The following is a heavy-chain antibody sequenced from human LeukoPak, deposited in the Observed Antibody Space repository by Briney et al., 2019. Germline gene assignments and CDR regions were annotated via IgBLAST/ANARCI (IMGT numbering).Heavy chain of an antibody. CDR3: ARHIFGGVIVIAFDY. D-gene: IGHD3-16*02. CDR1: GYTFTGYW. CDR2: IYPADSDT. V-gene: IGHV5-51*01. Sequence: GESLKISCKGSGYTFTGYWIGWVRQMPGKGLEWMGIIYPADSDTRYSPSFQGQVTVSVDTSTNTAYLEWSSLKASDTAMYYCARHIFGGVIVIAFDYWGQGTLVTVSS. J-gene: IGHJ4*02.